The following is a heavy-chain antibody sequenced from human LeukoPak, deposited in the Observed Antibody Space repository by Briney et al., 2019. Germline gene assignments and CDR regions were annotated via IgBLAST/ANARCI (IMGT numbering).Heavy chain of an antibody. D-gene: IGHD5-12*01. CDR1: GFTFSSYA. Sequence: GGSLRLSCAASGFTFSSYAMSWFRQAPGKGLDGVPAISGSGGSTYYADSVKGRFTISRDNSKNTLYLQMNSLRAEDTAVYYCARDSRYAYYYYGMDVWGQGTTVTVSS. V-gene: IGHV3-23*01. J-gene: IGHJ6*02. CDR3: ARDSRYAYYYYGMDV. CDR2: ISGSGGST.